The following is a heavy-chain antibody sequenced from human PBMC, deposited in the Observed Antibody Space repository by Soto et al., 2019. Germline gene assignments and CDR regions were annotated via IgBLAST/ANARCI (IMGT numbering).Heavy chain of an antibody. J-gene: IGHJ6*03. V-gene: IGHV1-2*04. CDR2: INPNSGGT. CDR3: ARGETNRDYDILTGYSRYHYMDV. CDR1: GYTFTGYY. Sequence: GAPAKVSCKASGYTFTGYYMHWVRQAPGQGLEWMGWINPNSGGTNYAQKFQGWVTMTRDTSISTAYMELSRLRSDDTAVYYCARGETNRDYDILTGYSRYHYMDVWGKGTTVTV. D-gene: IGHD3-9*01.